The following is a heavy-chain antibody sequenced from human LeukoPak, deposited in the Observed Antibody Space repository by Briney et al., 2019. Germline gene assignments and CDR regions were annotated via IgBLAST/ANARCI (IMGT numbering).Heavy chain of an antibody. D-gene: IGHD1-26*01. CDR3: ARDRPGRSGY. CDR2: IYSGGST. V-gene: IGHV3-53*04. J-gene: IGHJ4*02. Sequence: PGGSLRLSCAASGFTFSDYYMSWIRQAPGKGLEWVSVIYSGGSTYYADSVKGRFTISRHNSKNTLYLQMNSLRAEDTAVYYCARDRPGRSGYWGQGTLVTVSS. CDR1: GFTFSDYY.